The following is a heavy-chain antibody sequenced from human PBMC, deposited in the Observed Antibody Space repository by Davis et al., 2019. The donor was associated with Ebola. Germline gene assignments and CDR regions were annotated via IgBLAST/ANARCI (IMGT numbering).Heavy chain of an antibody. J-gene: IGHJ4*02. V-gene: IGHV3-23*01. Sequence: PGGSLRLSCAASGFTFSSYAMTWVRQAPGKGPEWVSAISGSGVTYYADSVKGRFTISRDNSKNTLYLQMNSLRAEDTAVYYCAKCRSTVTTFDYWGQGTLVTVSS. CDR3: AKCRSTVTTFDY. D-gene: IGHD4-17*01. CDR1: GFTFSSYA. CDR2: ISGSGVT.